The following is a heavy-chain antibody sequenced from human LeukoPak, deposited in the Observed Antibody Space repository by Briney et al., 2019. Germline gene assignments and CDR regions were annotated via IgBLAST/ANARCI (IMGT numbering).Heavy chain of an antibody. D-gene: IGHD3-9*01. CDR1: RYSITSDLY. Sequence: SETLSLTCHVSRYSITSDLYCDRIRQSPAKRLELIRTIYHSGSTYYNPSLKSRVTISVDTSKNQFSLKVNSVSAADTAVYYCAKWGHYDILTTSYTSDYWGQGTLVTVSS. J-gene: IGHJ4*02. V-gene: IGHV4-38-2*01. CDR2: IYHSGST. CDR3: AKWGHYDILTTSYTSDY.